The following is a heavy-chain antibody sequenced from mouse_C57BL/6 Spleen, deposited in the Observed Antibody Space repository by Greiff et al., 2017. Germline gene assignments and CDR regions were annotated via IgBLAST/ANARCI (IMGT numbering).Heavy chain of an antibody. V-gene: IGHV5-6*01. Sequence: EVNVVESGGDLVKPGGSLKLSCAASGFTFSSYGMSWVRQTPDKRLEWVATISSGGSYTYYPDSVKGRFTISRDNAKNTLYLQMSSLKSEDTAVDYCANDGPGGAWDYWGQGTSVTVSS. CDR3: ANDGPGGAWDY. J-gene: IGHJ4*01. D-gene: IGHD2-3*01. CDR1: GFTFSSYG. CDR2: ISSGGSYT.